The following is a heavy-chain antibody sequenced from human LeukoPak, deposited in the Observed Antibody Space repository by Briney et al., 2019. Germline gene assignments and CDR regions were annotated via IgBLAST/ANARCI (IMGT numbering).Heavy chain of an antibody. V-gene: IGHV1-18*01. J-gene: IGHJ6*03. CDR1: GYTFTSYG. CDR2: ISAYNGNT. D-gene: IGHD6-19*01. Sequence: ASVKVSCKASGYTFTSYGISWVRQAPGQGLEWMGWISAYNGNTNYAQKLQGRVTMTTDTSTSTAYMELRSLRSDDTAVYYCARETYSSGWYHHYYYMDVWGKGTTVTISS. CDR3: ARETYSSGWYHHYYYMDV.